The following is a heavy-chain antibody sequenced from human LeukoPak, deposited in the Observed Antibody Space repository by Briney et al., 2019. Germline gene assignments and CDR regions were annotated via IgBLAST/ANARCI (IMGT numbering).Heavy chain of an antibody. D-gene: IGHD3-22*01. CDR1: GFTVSSNE. CDR3: AKEGRFYDSSGYRFDY. J-gene: IGHJ4*02. CDR2: ISGGST. V-gene: IGHV3-38-3*01. Sequence: PGGSLRLSCAASGFTVSSNEMSWVRQAPGKGLEWVSSISGGSTYYADSRKGRFTISRDNSKNTLHLQMNSLRAEDTAVYYCAKEGRFYDSSGYRFDYWGQGTLVTVSS.